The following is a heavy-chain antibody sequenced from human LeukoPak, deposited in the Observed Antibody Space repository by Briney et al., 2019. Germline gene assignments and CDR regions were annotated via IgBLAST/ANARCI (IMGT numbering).Heavy chain of an antibody. CDR1: GGSFSGYY. V-gene: IGHV4-34*01. J-gene: IGHJ4*02. CDR2: INHSGST. D-gene: IGHD4-17*01. CDR3: ASQSDYGDYDGGY. Sequence: SETLSLTCAVYGGSFSGYYWSWIRQPPGKGLEWIGEINHSGSTNYNPSLKSRVTISVDTSKNQFSLKLSPVTAADTAVYYCASQSDYGDYDGGYWGQGTLVTVSS.